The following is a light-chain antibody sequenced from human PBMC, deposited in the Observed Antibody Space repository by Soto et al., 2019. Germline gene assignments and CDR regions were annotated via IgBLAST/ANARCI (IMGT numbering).Light chain of an antibody. V-gene: IGKV1-39*01. CDR2: AAS. CDR3: QQTYTSPRT. Sequence: DIQLTQSPSSLSSSVGDRATITCRTSQSLSGYLKWYQQEPGKAPKLLIYAASSVQSGVPSRFSGSGSGKDFSITISSLQPEDFATYYCQQTYTSPRTFGQGTKVDIK. CDR1: QSLSGY. J-gene: IGKJ1*01.